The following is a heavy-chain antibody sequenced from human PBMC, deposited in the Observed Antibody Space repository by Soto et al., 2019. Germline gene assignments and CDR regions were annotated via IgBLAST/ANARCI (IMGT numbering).Heavy chain of an antibody. V-gene: IGHV5-10-1*01. CDR1: GYSFTSYW. D-gene: IGHD6-13*01. CDR3: ATQGEVAAAIYYYYGMDV. J-gene: IGHJ6*02. CDR2: IDPSDSYT. Sequence: PGESLKISCKGSGYSFTSYWISWVRQMPGKGLEWMGRIDPSDSYTNYSPSFQGHVTISADKSISTAYLQWSSLKASDTAMYYCATQGEVAAAIYYYYGMDVWGQGTTVTVSS.